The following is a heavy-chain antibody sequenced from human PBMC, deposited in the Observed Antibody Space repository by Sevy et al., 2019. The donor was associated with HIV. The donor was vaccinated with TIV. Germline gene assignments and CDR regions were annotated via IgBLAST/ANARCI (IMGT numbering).Heavy chain of an antibody. Sequence: ASVKVSCKASGYTFTGYYMHWVRQAPGQGLEWMGWINPNSGGTNYVQKFQGRVTMTRDTSISTAYMELSRLRSDDTAVYYCARDETYSSSTSLWFDPWGQGTLVTVSS. CDR3: ARDETYSSSTSLWFDP. D-gene: IGHD6-6*01. CDR1: GYTFTGYY. V-gene: IGHV1-2*02. J-gene: IGHJ5*02. CDR2: INPNSGGT.